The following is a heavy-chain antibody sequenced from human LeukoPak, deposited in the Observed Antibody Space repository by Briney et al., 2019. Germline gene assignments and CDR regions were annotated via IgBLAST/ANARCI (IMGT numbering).Heavy chain of an antibody. CDR1: GDSVSSNSAA. CDR2: TYYRSKWYT. Sequence: SQTLSLTCAISGDSVSSNSAAWNWIRQSPSRGLEWLGRTYYRSKWYTDCAVSVTSRITINPDTSKNQSSLQLNSVTPEDTAVYYCARDKDYSIDHWGQGTLVTVSS. D-gene: IGHD4-11*01. V-gene: IGHV6-1*01. J-gene: IGHJ4*02. CDR3: ARDKDYSIDH.